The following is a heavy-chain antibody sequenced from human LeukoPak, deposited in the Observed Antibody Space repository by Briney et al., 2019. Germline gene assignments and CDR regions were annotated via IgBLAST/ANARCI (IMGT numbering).Heavy chain of an antibody. V-gene: IGHV1-69*04. Sequence: ASVKVSCKASGGTFSSYAISWVRQAPGQGLEWMGRIIPILGIANYAQKFQGRVTITADKSTSTAYMELSSLRSEDTAVYYCAGNYYDSSGYYYGPYYFDYWGQGTLVTVSS. CDR2: IIPILGIA. J-gene: IGHJ4*02. CDR1: GGTFSSYA. CDR3: AGNYYDSSGYYYGPYYFDY. D-gene: IGHD3-22*01.